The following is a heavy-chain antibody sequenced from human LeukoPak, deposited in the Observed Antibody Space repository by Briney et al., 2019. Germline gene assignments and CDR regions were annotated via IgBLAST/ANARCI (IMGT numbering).Heavy chain of an antibody. CDR2: IYSGGST. Sequence: GGSLRLSCAASGFTFDDYAMHWVRQAPGKGLEWVSGIYSGGSTYYADSVKGRFTISRDNSKNTLYLQMNSLRAEDTAVYYCASRSMGAGRYYYYYGMDVWGQGTTVTVSS. D-gene: IGHD1-26*01. V-gene: IGHV3-66*01. CDR1: GFTFDDYA. CDR3: ASRSMGAGRYYYYYGMDV. J-gene: IGHJ6*02.